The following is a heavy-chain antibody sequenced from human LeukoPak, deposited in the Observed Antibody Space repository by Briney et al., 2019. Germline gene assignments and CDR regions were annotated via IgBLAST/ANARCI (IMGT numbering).Heavy chain of an antibody. CDR2: IYYSGST. V-gene: IGHV4-59*01. D-gene: IGHD3-9*01. CDR3: ARATNYAILTGYNYFDY. J-gene: IGHJ4*02. CDR1: GGSISGYY. Sequence: PSETLSLTCTVSGGSISGYYWSWIRQPPGKGLEWMGYIYYSGSTNYNPSLKSRVTISVDTSKNQFSLKLSSVTAADTAVYYCARATNYAILTGYNYFDYWGQGTLVTVSS.